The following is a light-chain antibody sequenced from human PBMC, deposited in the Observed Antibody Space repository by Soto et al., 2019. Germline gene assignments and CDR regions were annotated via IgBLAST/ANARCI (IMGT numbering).Light chain of an antibody. CDR1: SSDVCAYNY. CDR3: TSYAGTYSFFYV. V-gene: IGLV2-8*01. J-gene: IGLJ1*01. Sequence: QSALTQPPSASGSPGRSVTISCTGTSSDVCAYNYVSWYQQLPGKAPKLIIYEVSKRPSGVPDRFSGSKSGNTASLTVSGLQAEDEADYYRTSYAGTYSFFYVFGTGTRSPS. CDR2: EVS.